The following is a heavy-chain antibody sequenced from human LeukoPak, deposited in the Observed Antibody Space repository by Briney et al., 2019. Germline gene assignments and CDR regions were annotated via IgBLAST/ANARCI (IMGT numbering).Heavy chain of an antibody. V-gene: IGHV3-21*01. D-gene: IGHD6-13*01. CDR3: ARVAIEGAGADY. Sequence: GGSLRLSCAASAFTFSSYSMNWVRQAPGKGLEWVSSISSSNTYIYYADSVKGRFTISRDNARNSLYLQMNTLRAEDTAVYYCARVAIEGAGADYWGQGTLVTVSS. J-gene: IGHJ4*02. CDR1: AFTFSSYS. CDR2: ISSSNTYI.